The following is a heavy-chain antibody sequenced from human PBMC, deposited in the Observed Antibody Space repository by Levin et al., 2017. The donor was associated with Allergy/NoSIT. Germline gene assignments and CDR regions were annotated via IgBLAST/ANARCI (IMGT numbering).Heavy chain of an antibody. J-gene: IGHJ6*02. Sequence: ASVKVSCKASGYTFTSYDINWVRQATGQGLEWMGWMNPNSGNTGYAQKFQGRVTMTRNTSISTAYMELSSLRSEDTAVYYCARVLGWEPQSPYYYYGMDVWGQGTTVTVSS. CDR2: MNPNSGNT. D-gene: IGHD1-26*01. CDR1: GYTFTSYD. CDR3: ARVLGWEPQSPYYYYGMDV. V-gene: IGHV1-8*01.